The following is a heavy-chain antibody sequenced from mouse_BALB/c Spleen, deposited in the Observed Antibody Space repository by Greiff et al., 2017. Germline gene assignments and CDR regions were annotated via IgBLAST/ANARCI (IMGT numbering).Heavy chain of an antibody. CDR1: GFTFNTYA. Sequence: EVKVVESGGGLVQPKGSLKLSCAASGFTFNTYAMNWVRQAPGKGLEWVARIRSKSNNYATYYADSVKDRFTISRDDSQSMLYMQMNNLKTEDTAMYYCVRQEGNYDAMDYWGQGTAVTVSS. CDR3: VRQEGNYDAMDY. V-gene: IGHV10-1*02. J-gene: IGHJ4*01. CDR2: IRSKSNNYAT.